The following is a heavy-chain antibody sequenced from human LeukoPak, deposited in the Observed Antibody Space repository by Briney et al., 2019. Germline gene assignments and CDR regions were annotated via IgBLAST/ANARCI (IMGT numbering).Heavy chain of an antibody. CDR3: AKDMGPRLYGDYVDAAFDY. V-gene: IGHV3-9*01. J-gene: IGHJ4*02. Sequence: QPGRSLRLSCTASGFTFGDYAMHWVRQAPGKGLEWVSGISWNSGSIGYADSVKGRFTISRDNAKNSLYLQMNSLRAEDTALYYCAKDMGPRLYGDYVDAAFDYWGQGTLVTVSS. CDR1: GFTFGDYA. D-gene: IGHD4-17*01. CDR2: ISWNSGSI.